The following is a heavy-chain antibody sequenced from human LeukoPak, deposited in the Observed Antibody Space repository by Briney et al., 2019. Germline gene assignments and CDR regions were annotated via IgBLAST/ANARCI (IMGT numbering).Heavy chain of an antibody. Sequence: GGSLRLSCAASGFTFDDYATHWVRQAPGKGLEWVSGISWNSGSIGYADSVKGRFTISRDNAKNSLYLQMSSLRAEDTALYYCAKDTSIAAAGTIDYWGQGALVTVSS. CDR1: GFTFDDYA. CDR3: AKDTSIAAAGTIDY. CDR2: ISWNSGSI. J-gene: IGHJ4*02. V-gene: IGHV3-9*01. D-gene: IGHD6-13*01.